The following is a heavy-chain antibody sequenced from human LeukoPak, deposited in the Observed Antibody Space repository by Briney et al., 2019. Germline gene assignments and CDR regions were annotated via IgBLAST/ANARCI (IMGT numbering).Heavy chain of an antibody. V-gene: IGHV3-74*01. Sequence: GGSLRLSCAASGFTFSSFWMHWGRHAPGKGLVWVSRISPDGSDTTYADSVKGRFTISRGNAKNTLYLQMSSLRAEDTAVYYCARDMWGTFDYWGQGALVTVSS. CDR2: ISPDGSDT. D-gene: IGHD7-27*01. CDR1: GFTFSSFW. CDR3: ARDMWGTFDY. J-gene: IGHJ4*02.